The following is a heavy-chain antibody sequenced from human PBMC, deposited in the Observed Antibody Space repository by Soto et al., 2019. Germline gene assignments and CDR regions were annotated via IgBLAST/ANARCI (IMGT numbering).Heavy chain of an antibody. CDR3: AKASKLWYYMDV. CDR1: GFTFSRYA. D-gene: IGHD1-1*01. Sequence: GGSLRLSCAASGFTFSRYAMSWVRQAPGKGLEWVSAISGSGGSTYYADSVKGRFTISRDNSKNTLYLQMNSLRAEDTAVYYCAKASKLWYYMDVWGKGTTVTVSS. CDR2: ISGSGGST. J-gene: IGHJ6*03. V-gene: IGHV3-23*01.